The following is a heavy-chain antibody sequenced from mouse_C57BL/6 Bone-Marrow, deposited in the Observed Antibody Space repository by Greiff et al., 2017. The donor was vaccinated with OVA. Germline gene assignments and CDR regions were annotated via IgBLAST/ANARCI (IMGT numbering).Heavy chain of an antibody. Sequence: VQVVESGAELARPGASVKLSCKASGYTFTSYGISWVKQRTGQGLEWIGEIYPRSGNTYYNEKFKGKATLTADKSSSTAYMELRSLTSEDSAVYFCAGLPIYAMDYWGQGTSVTVSS. D-gene: IGHD2-4*01. J-gene: IGHJ4*01. CDR2: IYPRSGNT. CDR3: AGLPIYAMDY. CDR1: GYTFTSYG. V-gene: IGHV1-81*01.